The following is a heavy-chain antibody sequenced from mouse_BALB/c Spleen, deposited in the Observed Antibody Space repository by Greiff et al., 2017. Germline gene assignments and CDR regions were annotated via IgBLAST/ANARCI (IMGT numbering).Heavy chain of an antibody. CDR3: ARWADGYSFAY. J-gene: IGHJ3*01. CDR1: GYTFTSYW. D-gene: IGHD2-3*01. CDR2: IDPSDSYT. Sequence: VQLQQPGAELVKPGASVKLSCKASGYTFTSYWMHWVKQRPGQGLEWIGEIDPSDSYTNYNQKFKGKATLTVDKSSSTAYMQLSSLTSEDSAVYYCARWADGYSFAYWGQGTLVTVSA. V-gene: IGHV1-69*02.